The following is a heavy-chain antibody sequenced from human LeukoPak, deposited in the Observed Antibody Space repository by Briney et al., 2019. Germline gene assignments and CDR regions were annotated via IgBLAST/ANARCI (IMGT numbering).Heavy chain of an antibody. J-gene: IGHJ3*02. V-gene: IGHV4-34*01. CDR2: INHSGST. CDR1: DFSFITYA. D-gene: IGHD3-10*01. Sequence: GSLRLSCAASDFSFITYAMSWVRQAPGKGLEWIGEINHSGSTNYNPSLKSRVTISVDTSKNQFSLKLSSVTPEDTAVYYCARELNYYGSGSYLDDAFDIWGQGTMVTVSS. CDR3: ARELNYYGSGSYLDDAFDI.